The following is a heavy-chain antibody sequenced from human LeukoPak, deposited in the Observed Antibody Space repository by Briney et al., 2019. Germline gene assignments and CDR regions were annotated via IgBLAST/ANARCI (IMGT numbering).Heavy chain of an antibody. Sequence: KTSETLSLTCAVYGGSFSGYYWSWIRQPPGKGLEWIGEINHSGSTNYNPSLKSRVTISVDTSKNQFSLKLSSVTAADTAVYYCARRTATSTDAFDIWGQGTMVTVSS. V-gene: IGHV4-34*01. J-gene: IGHJ3*02. CDR2: INHSGST. CDR3: ARRTATSTDAFDI. D-gene: IGHD1-14*01. CDR1: GGSFSGYY.